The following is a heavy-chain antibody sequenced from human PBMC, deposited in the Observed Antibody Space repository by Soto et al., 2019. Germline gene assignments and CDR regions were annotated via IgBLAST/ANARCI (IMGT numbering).Heavy chain of an antibody. CDR1: GFTFSSYS. D-gene: IGHD6-13*01. CDR3: ARDQGVAAAGICWFDP. Sequence: GGSLRLSCAASGFTFSSYSMNWVRQAPGKGLEWVSYISSSSSTIYYADSVKGRFTISRDNAKNSLYLQMNSLRAEDTAVYYCARDQGVAAAGICWFDPWGQGTLVTVSS. V-gene: IGHV3-48*01. J-gene: IGHJ5*02. CDR2: ISSSSSTI.